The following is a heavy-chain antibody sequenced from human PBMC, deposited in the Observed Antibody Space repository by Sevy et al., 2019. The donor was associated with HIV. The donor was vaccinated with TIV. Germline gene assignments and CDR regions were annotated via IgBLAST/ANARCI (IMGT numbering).Heavy chain of an antibody. Sequence: GGSLGLSCAASGFTVSSYVIHWVRQAPGKGLEWVALTSYDAINKYYADSVKGRFTVSRDNSKNTLYLQMNSLRAEDTAMYYCARSYYYDSSGCYYWGQGTLVTVSS. CDR1: GFTVSSYV. CDR2: TSYDAINK. V-gene: IGHV3-30*01. J-gene: IGHJ4*02. CDR3: ARSYYYDSSGCYY. D-gene: IGHD3-22*01.